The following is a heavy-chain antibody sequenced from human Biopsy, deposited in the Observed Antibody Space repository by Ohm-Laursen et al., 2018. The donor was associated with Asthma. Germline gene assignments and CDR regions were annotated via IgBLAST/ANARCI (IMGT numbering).Heavy chain of an antibody. CDR1: GFSFNSYG. V-gene: IGHV3-30*18. CDR3: AKERYYDFWSGYPI. D-gene: IGHD3-3*01. Sequence: SLRLSCAAFGFSFNSYGMHWVRQAPGKGLEWVAVMSSDGRQTYYADSVKGRFTISRDNSRNTLYLQMNSLRAEDTAVYYCAKERYYDFWSGYPIWGQGTMVTVSS. CDR2: MSSDGRQT. J-gene: IGHJ3*02.